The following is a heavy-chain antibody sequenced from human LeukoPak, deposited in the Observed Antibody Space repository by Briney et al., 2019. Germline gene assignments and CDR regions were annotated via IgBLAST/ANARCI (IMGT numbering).Heavy chain of an antibody. Sequence: GGSLRLSCAASRFTFSTYSMNWVRQAPGKGLEWVSSISSSSSYIYYADSVKGRFTISRDNAKNSLYLQMNSLRAEDTAVYYCASTNVGFGELLDYYYYYMDVWGKGTTVTVSS. CDR1: RFTFSTYS. J-gene: IGHJ6*03. CDR3: ASTNVGFGELLDYYYYYMDV. V-gene: IGHV3-21*01. D-gene: IGHD3-10*01. CDR2: ISSSSSYI.